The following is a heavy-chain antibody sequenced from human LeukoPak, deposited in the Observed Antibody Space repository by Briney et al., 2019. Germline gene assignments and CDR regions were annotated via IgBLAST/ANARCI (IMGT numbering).Heavy chain of an antibody. CDR2: IRYDGSNK. CDR1: GFTFSSYG. CDR3: AKDFLGFLEWLPPDY. D-gene: IGHD3-3*02. J-gene: IGHJ4*02. V-gene: IGHV3-30*02. Sequence: GGSLRPSCAASGFTFSSYGMHWVRQAPGKGLEWVAFIRYDGSNKYYADSVKGRFTISRDNSKNTLYLQMNSLRAEDTAVYYCAKDFLGFLEWLPPDYWGQGTLVTVSS.